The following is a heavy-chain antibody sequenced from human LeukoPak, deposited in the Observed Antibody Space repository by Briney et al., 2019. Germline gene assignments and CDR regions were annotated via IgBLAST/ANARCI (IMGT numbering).Heavy chain of an antibody. D-gene: IGHD5/OR15-5a*01. Sequence: GGSLRLSCAASGFTVSSNYMSWVRQAPGRGLDWVSLIYSANSPYYADSVEGRFTISRDNSKNTLYLQMNSLRAEDTAVYYCARVYPSYWYFDLWGRGTLVTVSS. CDR1: GFTVSSNY. V-gene: IGHV3-53*01. CDR3: ARVYPSYWYFDL. CDR2: IYSANSP. J-gene: IGHJ2*01.